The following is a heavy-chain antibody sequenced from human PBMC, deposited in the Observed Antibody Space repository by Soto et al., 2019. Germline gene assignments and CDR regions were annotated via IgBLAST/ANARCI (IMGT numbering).Heavy chain of an antibody. J-gene: IGHJ2*01. V-gene: IGHV3-23*01. CDR2: ISGSGGST. Sequence: EVQLLESGGGLVQPGGSLRLSCAASGFTFSSYAMSWVRQAPGKGLEWVSAISGSGGSTYYADSVKGRFTISRDNSKNTLYLQMSSLRAEDTAVYYCAKARTGTTFRRYFDLWGRGTLVTVSS. CDR1: GFTFSSYA. D-gene: IGHD1-7*01. CDR3: AKARTGTTFRRYFDL.